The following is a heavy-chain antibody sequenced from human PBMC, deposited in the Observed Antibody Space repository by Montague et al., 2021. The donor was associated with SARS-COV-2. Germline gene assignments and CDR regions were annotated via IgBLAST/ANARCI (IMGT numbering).Heavy chain of an antibody. J-gene: IGHJ3*02. V-gene: IGHV4-4*02. CDR3: ARFTMVVSATGAFDI. CDR1: GGSISTYDW. CDR2: ISHSGRT. D-gene: IGHD2-21*02. Sequence: SETLSLTCAVSGGSISTYDWWSWVRQPPGRGPEWVGHISHSGRTNYNPSLKSRVTMSVDKSKNQFSLKLTSVTAADTAVYYCARFTMVVSATGAFDIWGQGTMVAVSS.